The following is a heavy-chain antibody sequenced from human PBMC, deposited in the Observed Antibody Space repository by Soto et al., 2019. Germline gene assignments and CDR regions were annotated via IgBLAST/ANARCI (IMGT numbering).Heavy chain of an antibody. D-gene: IGHD3-3*01. CDR3: ARYPSYDFWSGYLYYFDY. CDR1: GYTFTSYY. Sequence: EASVKVSCKASGYTFTSYYMHGVRQAPGQGLEWMGIINPSGGSTSYAQKFQGRVTMTRDTSTSTVYMELSSLSSEDTAVYYCARYPSYDFWSGYLYYFDYWGQGTLVTVSS. J-gene: IGHJ4*02. V-gene: IGHV1-46*01. CDR2: INPSGGST.